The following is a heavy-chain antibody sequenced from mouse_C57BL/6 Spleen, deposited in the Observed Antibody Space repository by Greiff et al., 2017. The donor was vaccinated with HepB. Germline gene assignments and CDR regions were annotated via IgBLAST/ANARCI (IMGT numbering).Heavy chain of an antibody. CDR1: GYSITSGYY. CDR3: ARDHPWFAY. Sequence: EVKLQESGPGLVKPSQSLSLTCSVTGYSITSGYYWNWIRQFPGNKLEWMGYISYDGSNNYNPSLKNRISITRDTSKNQFFLKLNSVTTEDTATYYCARDHPWFAYWGQGTLVTVSA. V-gene: IGHV3-6*01. CDR2: ISYDGSN. J-gene: IGHJ3*01.